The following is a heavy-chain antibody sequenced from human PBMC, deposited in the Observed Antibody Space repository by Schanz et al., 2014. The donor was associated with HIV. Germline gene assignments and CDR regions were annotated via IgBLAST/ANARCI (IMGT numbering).Heavy chain of an antibody. CDR3: ARGEMVRGVVKQHGFQI. CDR1: TVSSYG. D-gene: IGHD3-10*01. CDR2: IITILGTA. V-gene: IGHV1-69*01. Sequence: QVQLVQSGAEVKKPGSSVKVSCKNTVSSYGISWVRQAPGQGLEWMGGIITILGTANYAQKFQGRVTITADESTSTAYMELSSLRSEDTAVYYCARGEMVRGVVKQHGFQIWGQGTMVTVSS. J-gene: IGHJ3*02.